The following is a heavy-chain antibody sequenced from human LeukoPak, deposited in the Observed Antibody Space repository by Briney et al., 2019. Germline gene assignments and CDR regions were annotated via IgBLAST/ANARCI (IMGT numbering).Heavy chain of an antibody. CDR1: GYTFTGYY. CDR3: ARGYCSGGSCYYDDAFDI. CDR2: INPNSGGT. J-gene: IGHJ3*02. Sequence: VASVKVSCKASGYTFTGYYMHWVRQAPGQGLEWMGWINPNSGGTNYAQKFQGWVTMTRDTSISTAYMELSRLRSDDTAVYYCARGYCSGGSCYYDDAFDIWGQGTMVTVSS. V-gene: IGHV1-2*04. D-gene: IGHD2-15*01.